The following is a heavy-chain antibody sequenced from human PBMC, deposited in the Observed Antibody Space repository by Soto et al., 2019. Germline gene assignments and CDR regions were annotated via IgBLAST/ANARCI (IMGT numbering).Heavy chain of an antibody. J-gene: IGHJ4*02. Sequence: QVQLQESGPGLVKPSETLSLTCTVSGGSISSYYWSWIRQPPGKGLEWIGYIYYSGSTNYNPSLKSRVTISVDTSKNQFSLKLSSVTAADTAVYYCARVDLCDYVWGSFGYWGQGTLVTVSS. V-gene: IGHV4-59*01. CDR3: ARVDLCDYVWGSFGY. CDR1: GGSISSYY. CDR2: IYYSGST. D-gene: IGHD3-16*01.